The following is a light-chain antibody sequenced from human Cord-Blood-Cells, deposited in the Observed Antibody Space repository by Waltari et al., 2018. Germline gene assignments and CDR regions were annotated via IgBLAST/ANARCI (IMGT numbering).Light chain of an antibody. V-gene: IGKV3-11*01. CDR1: LSVSSY. CDR2: DAS. CDR3: QQRSNWPPIT. J-gene: IGKJ5*01. Sequence: EIVLTQSPATLSLSPGERATLSCRASLSVSSYLAWYQQKPGQAPRLLIDDASNRATGIPARFSGSGCGTDCTRTISSLEPEDFAGYNCQQRSNWPPITIGQGKRRENK.